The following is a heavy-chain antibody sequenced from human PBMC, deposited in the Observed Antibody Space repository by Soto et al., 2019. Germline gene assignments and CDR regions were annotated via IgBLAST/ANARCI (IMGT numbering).Heavy chain of an antibody. V-gene: IGHV1-69*08. D-gene: IGHD3-22*01. CDR3: ARDGDSSGYYPGNFDY. CDR2: IIPILGIA. J-gene: IGHJ4*02. CDR1: GGTFSSYT. Sequence: QVQLVQSGAEVKKPGSSVKVSCKASGGTFSSYTISWVRQAPGQGLEWMGRIIPILGIANYAQKFQGRVTITADKSTSKAYMELSSLRSEDTAVYYCARDGDSSGYYPGNFDYWGQVTLVTVSS.